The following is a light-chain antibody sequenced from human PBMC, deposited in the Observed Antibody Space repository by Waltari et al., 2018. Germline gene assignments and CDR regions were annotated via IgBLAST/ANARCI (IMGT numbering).Light chain of an antibody. Sequence: SYVLPQPSSVSVAPGKTARITCGGSNIGSRTVHWHQQKPGQAPVLVFSYDSDRPSGIPERFSGSNSGNTATLTISRVEVGDEANYYCQVWDSSSDHWVFGGGTKLTVL. CDR2: YDS. CDR1: NIGSRT. CDR3: QVWDSSSDHWV. V-gene: IGLV3-21*04. J-gene: IGLJ3*02.